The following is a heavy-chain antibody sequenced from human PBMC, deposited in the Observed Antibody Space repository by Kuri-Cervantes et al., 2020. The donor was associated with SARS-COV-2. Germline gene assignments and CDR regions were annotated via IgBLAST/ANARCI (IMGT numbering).Heavy chain of an antibody. J-gene: IGHJ3*02. Sequence: GSLRLSCTVSGDSISSYYWSWIRQPPGKGLEWIGYIYYSGSTNYNPSLKSRVTISVDTSKNQFSLKLSSVTAADTAVYYCARDDVFLKAFDIWGQGTMVTVSS. CDR1: GDSISSYY. D-gene: IGHD2-21*01. CDR2: IYYSGST. V-gene: IGHV4-59*01. CDR3: ARDDVFLKAFDI.